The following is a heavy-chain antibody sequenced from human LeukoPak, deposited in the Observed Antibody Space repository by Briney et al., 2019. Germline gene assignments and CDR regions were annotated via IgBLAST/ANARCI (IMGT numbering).Heavy chain of an antibody. CDR3: AKDLAW. Sequence: PGGSLRLSCAASGFNFRDAAMTWVRQAPGKGLEWVSLIASNGANSYYAESAKGRFTISRDNSKKTLYMQMNSLRAEDTAVYYCAKDLAWWGQGTLVTVSS. V-gene: IGHV3-23*01. CDR2: IASNGANS. CDR1: GFNFRDAA. J-gene: IGHJ4*02.